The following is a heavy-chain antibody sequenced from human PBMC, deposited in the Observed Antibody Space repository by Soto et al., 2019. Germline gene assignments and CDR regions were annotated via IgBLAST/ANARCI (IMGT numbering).Heavy chain of an antibody. V-gene: IGHV1-18*01. Sequence: GASVKVSCKASGYTFTSYGISWVRQAPGQGLEWMGWISAYNGNTNYTQKLQGRVTMTTDTSTSTAYMELRSLRSDDTAVYYCARVVSILGYSGYDYSDYWGQGTLVTVSS. J-gene: IGHJ4*02. D-gene: IGHD5-12*01. CDR2: ISAYNGNT. CDR3: ARVVSILGYSGYDYSDY. CDR1: GYTFTSYG.